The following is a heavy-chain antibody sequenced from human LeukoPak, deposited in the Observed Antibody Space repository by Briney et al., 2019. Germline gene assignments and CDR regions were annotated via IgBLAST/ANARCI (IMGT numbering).Heavy chain of an antibody. D-gene: IGHD1-26*01. Sequence: ASVKVSCKASGYTFTNYGISWVRQAPGQGLEWMGWISAYNGNTNYAQKFQGRVTMTEDTSTDTAYMELSSLRSEDTAVYYCAREIVGATFAPAFDYWGQGTLVTVSS. CDR2: ISAYNGNT. CDR3: AREIVGATFAPAFDY. CDR1: GYTFTNYG. V-gene: IGHV1-18*01. J-gene: IGHJ4*02.